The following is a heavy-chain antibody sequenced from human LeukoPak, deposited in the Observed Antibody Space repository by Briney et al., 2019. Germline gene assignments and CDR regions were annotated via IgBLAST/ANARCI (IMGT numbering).Heavy chain of an antibody. D-gene: IGHD4-17*01. J-gene: IGHJ5*02. CDR1: GFTFSSYA. Sequence: GGSLRLSCAAPGFTFSSYAMSWVRQAPGKGLEWVSAISGSGGSTYYADSVKGRFTISRDNSKNTLYLQMNSLRAEDTAVYYCAKDRPYGDYPQWFDPWGQGTLVTVSS. V-gene: IGHV3-23*01. CDR3: AKDRPYGDYPQWFDP. CDR2: ISGSGGST.